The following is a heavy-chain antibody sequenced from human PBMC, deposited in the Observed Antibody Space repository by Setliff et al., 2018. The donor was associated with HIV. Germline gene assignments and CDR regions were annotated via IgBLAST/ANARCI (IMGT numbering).Heavy chain of an antibody. D-gene: IGHD3-22*01. J-gene: IGHJ3*02. CDR1: GYSFTDYY. CDR2: INPNSGGT. Sequence: VKVSCKASGYSFTDYYMHWVRQAPGQGLEWMGWINPNSGGTNYAQRFQGRVTVTRDTSISTAYMELSRLRSDDTAVYYCARVNPFLYYYDTSGHSGAFDIWGQGTVVTVSS. CDR3: ARVNPFLYYYDTSGHSGAFDI. V-gene: IGHV1-2*02.